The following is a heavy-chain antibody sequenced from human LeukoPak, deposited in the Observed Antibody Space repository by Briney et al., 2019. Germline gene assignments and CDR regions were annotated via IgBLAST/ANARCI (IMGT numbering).Heavy chain of an antibody. V-gene: IGHV4-59*01. J-gene: IGHJ6*03. CDR2: IYYSWST. Sequence: SETLSLTCAVYGGSFSGYYWSWIRQPPGKGLEWSGYIYYSWSTHYNPSLKSRLTISQDTSKHQFSLKLSSVTAADTAVYYCARAKGYDFWSGYPGIYYMDVWGKGTTVTVSS. D-gene: IGHD3-3*01. CDR3: ARAKGYDFWSGYPGIYYMDV. CDR1: GGSFSGYY.